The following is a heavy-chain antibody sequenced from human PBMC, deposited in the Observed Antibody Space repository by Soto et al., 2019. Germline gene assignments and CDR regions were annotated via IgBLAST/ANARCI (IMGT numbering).Heavy chain of an antibody. CDR2: INPNSGGT. CDR1: GYTFTGYY. J-gene: IGHJ5*02. Sequence: ASVKVSCKASGYTFTGYYMHWVRQAPGQGLEWMGWINPNSGGTNYAQKFQGRVTMTRDTSISTAYMELSRLRSDDTAVYYCARDYDILTGPNWFDPWGQGTLVTVSS. CDR3: ARDYDILTGPNWFDP. V-gene: IGHV1-2*02. D-gene: IGHD3-9*01.